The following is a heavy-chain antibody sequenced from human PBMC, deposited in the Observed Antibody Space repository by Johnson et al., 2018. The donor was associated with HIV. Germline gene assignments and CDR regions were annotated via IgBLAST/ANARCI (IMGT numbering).Heavy chain of an antibody. CDR2: IKSKTDGGTT. Sequence: EVQLVESGGGLVQPGGSLRLSCAAYGFTFSSYGMHWVRQAPGKGLEWVGRIKSKTDGGTTDYAAPVKGRFTISRDDSKNMLYLQMNSLRAEDTAVYYCARTNSGSYYHPGAFDIWGQGTMVTVSS. J-gene: IGHJ3*02. CDR3: ARTNSGSYYHPGAFDI. V-gene: IGHV3-15*01. D-gene: IGHD3-10*01. CDR1: GFTFSSYG.